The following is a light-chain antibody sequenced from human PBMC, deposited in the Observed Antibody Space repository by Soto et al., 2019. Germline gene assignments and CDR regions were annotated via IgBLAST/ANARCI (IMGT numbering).Light chain of an antibody. V-gene: IGLV1-44*01. CDR1: SSNIGSNT. J-gene: IGLJ3*02. CDR3: AAWDDSLNGGV. Sequence: QAVVTQPPSASGTPGQRVTISCSGSSSNIGSNTVTWYQQLPGTAPKLLIYSNNQRPSGVPDRFSGSKSGTSASLAISGLQSEDEADYYCAAWDDSLNGGVFGGGTQLTVL. CDR2: SNN.